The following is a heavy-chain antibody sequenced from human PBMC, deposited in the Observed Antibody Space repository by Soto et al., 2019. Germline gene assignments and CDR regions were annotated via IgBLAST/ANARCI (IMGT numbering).Heavy chain of an antibody. J-gene: IGHJ4*02. CDR1: GFIFSTFG. Sequence: GGSLRLACSASGFIFSTFGMFWVRQAPGQGLEYVSAIFYSGSGSYYADPVRGRFTVSRDNSKNMFYLQMSSLRVEDTALYFCVRGPSRGSSLFGPLDYWGQGTQVTVSS. D-gene: IGHD3-3*01. CDR2: IFYSGSGS. CDR3: VRGPSRGSSLFGPLDY. V-gene: IGHV3-64D*06.